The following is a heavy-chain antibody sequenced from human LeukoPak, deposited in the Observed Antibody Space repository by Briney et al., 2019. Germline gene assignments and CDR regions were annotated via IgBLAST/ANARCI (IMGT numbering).Heavy chain of an antibody. Sequence: GASVKVSCKASGYTFTSYGISWVRQAPGQGREWMGCLSAYHGNTNYAQKLQGRVTMTTDTSTSTAYMELRSLRSDDTAVYYCARDFFPTLRFLGIWGQGTMVTVSS. CDR1: GYTFTSYG. CDR3: ARDFFPTLRFLGI. D-gene: IGHD3-3*01. J-gene: IGHJ3*02. CDR2: LSAYHGNT. V-gene: IGHV1-18*01.